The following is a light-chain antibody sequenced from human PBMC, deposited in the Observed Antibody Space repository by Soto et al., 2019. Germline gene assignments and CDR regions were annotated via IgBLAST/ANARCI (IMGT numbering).Light chain of an antibody. Sequence: EIVLTRSPGTLSLSPGERATLFCRASQSVSSSYLAWYQQKPGQAPRLLIHGASSRATGTPDRFSGSGSGTDFTLTISRLEPEDFAVYYCQQFGRSFMYTFGQGTKLEIK. CDR1: QSVSSSY. CDR2: GAS. V-gene: IGKV3-20*01. J-gene: IGKJ2*01. CDR3: QQFGRSFMYT.